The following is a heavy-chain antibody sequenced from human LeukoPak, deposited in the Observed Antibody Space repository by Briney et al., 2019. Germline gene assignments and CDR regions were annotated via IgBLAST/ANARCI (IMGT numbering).Heavy chain of an antibody. CDR1: GFTFSSYE. D-gene: IGHD2-2*01. Sequence: GGSLRLSCAASGFTFSSYEMNWVRQAPGKGLEWVSYISSSGSTIYYADSVEGRFTISRDNAKNSLYLQMNSLRAEDTAVYYCSLYCSSTSCSDYWGQGTLVTVSP. CDR2: ISSSGSTI. V-gene: IGHV3-48*03. CDR3: SLYCSSTSCSDY. J-gene: IGHJ4*02.